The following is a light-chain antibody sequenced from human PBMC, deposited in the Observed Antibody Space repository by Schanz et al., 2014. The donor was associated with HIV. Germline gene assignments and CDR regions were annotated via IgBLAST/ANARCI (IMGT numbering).Light chain of an antibody. CDR2: QAS. Sequence: DIQMTQSPSTLSASVGDRVTITCRASQTIYSWLAWYQQKPGRAPNLLIYQASTLETGVPSRFSGSGSGTEFTLTISSLQPDDLGSYYCEQYKNRSPFTFGQGTRLEIK. J-gene: IGKJ2*01. CDR3: EQYKNRSPFT. CDR1: QTIYSW. V-gene: IGKV1-5*03.